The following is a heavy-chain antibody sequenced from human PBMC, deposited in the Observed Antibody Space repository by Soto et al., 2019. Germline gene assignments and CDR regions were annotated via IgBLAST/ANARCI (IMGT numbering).Heavy chain of an antibody. D-gene: IGHD6-6*01. CDR2: IIPILGIA. V-gene: IGHV1-69*08. CDR1: GGTFSSYT. J-gene: IGHJ3*01. CDR3: ARDEGAYSSSPLDAFDL. Sequence: QVQLVQSGAEVKKPGSSVKVSCKASGGTFSSYTISWVRQAPGQGLEWMGRIIPILGIANYAQKFQGRVKITADKSTSTAYMELSRLRAEATAVYYCARDEGAYSSSPLDAFDLWGQGTMVTVSS.